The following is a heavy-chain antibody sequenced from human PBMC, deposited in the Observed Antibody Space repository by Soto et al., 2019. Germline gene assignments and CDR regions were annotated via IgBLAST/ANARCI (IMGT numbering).Heavy chain of an antibody. D-gene: IGHD3-22*01. CDR3: ARTLYSYHSSGYSYVSSFDI. CDR1: GFSLSTSGMR. CDR2: IDWDDDK. V-gene: IGHV2-70*04. J-gene: IGHJ3*02. Sequence: SGPTLVNPTQTLTLTCTFSGFSLSTSGMRVSWIRQPPGKALEWLARIDWDDDKFYSTSLKTRLTISKDTSKNQVVLTMTNMDPMETDTYYCARTLYSYHSSGYSYVSSFDICGQGTRVT.